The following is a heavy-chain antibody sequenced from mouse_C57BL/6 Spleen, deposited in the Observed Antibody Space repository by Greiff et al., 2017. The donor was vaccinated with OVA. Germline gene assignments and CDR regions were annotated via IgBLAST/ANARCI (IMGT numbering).Heavy chain of an antibody. CDR3: ARTHGSSYDYAMDY. V-gene: IGHV5-17*01. D-gene: IGHD1-1*01. CDR2: ISSGSSTI. J-gene: IGHJ4*01. Sequence: EVQVVESGGGLVKPGGSLKLSCAASGFTFSDYGMHWVRQAPEKGLEWVAYISSGSSTIYYADTVKGRFTISRDNAKNTLFLQMTSLRSEDTAMYYCARTHGSSYDYAMDYWGQGTSVTVSS. CDR1: GFTFSDYG.